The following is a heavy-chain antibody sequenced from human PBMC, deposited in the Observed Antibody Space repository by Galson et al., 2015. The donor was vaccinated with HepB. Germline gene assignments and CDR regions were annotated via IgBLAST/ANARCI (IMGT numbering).Heavy chain of an antibody. Sequence: SLRLSCAASGFTFRSYAMHWVRQAPGKGLEWVALISYDGSNKYYVDSVKGRFTISRDNSKNALYLQMNSLRAEDTAVYYCARDRNDYYDSSGYPTYWGQGTLVTVSS. CDR3: ARDRNDYYDSSGYPTY. V-gene: IGHV3-30-3*01. J-gene: IGHJ4*02. D-gene: IGHD3-22*01. CDR2: ISYDGSNK. CDR1: GFTFRSYA.